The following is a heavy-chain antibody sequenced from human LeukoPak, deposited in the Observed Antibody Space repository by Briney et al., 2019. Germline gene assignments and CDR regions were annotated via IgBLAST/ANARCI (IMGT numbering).Heavy chain of an antibody. CDR2: INHRGST. CDR1: VGSFSGYY. D-gene: IGHD2-2*01. V-gene: IGHV4-34*01. Sequence: SETLSLTCAVYVGSFSGYYWSWIRQPRWKGLEWIGEINHRGSTKYNPSLKSRVTISVDASKTQFSLKLSSVTAADTAVYYCASSNISNEVPSHRGSSFDSWGKGTLVTVSS. CDR3: ASSNISNEVPSHRGSSFDS. J-gene: IGHJ4*02.